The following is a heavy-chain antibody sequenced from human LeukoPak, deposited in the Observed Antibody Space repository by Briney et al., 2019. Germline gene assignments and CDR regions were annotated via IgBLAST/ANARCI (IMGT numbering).Heavy chain of an antibody. D-gene: IGHD3-22*01. V-gene: IGHV3-48*03. Sequence: GGSLRLSCAASGFTFSSYEMNWVRQAPGKGLEWLSYITGIDGTVYYADSVKGRFTISRDNAKNSLYLQMNSLTDEDTAIYYCARDPLAYYYDSSGSQPGGYWGQGTLVTVSS. CDR1: GFTFSSYE. J-gene: IGHJ4*02. CDR2: ITGIDGTV. CDR3: ARDPLAYYYDSSGSQPGGY.